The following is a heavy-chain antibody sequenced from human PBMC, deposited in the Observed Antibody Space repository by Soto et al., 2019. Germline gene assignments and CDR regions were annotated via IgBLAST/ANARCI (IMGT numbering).Heavy chain of an antibody. J-gene: IGHJ3*02. CDR3: AKDKDPIVGAPGTAFDI. V-gene: IGHV3-30*18. CDR2: ISYDGSNK. Sequence: GGSLRLSCAASGFTFSSYGMHWVRQAPGKGLEWVAVISYDGSNKYYADSVKGRFTISRDNSKNTLYLQMNSLRAEDTAVYYCAKDKDPIVGAPGTAFDIWGQGTMVTVSS. CDR1: GFTFSSYG. D-gene: IGHD1-26*01.